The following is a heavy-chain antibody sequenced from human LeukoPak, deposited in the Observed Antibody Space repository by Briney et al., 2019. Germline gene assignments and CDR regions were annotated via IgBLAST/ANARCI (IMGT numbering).Heavy chain of an antibody. CDR2: ISTSGTYI. CDR1: GFTFSSYS. D-gene: IGHD3-10*01. V-gene: IGHV3-21*01. J-gene: IGHJ3*01. CDR3: ARDGSGSYYSDAFDV. Sequence: PGGSLRLSCAASGFTFSSYSINRVRQAPGKGLEWVSSISTSGTYIYYADSVKGRFTISRDNAKNSLYLQMNSLRAEDTAVYYCARDGSGSYYSDAFDVWGQGTMVTVAS.